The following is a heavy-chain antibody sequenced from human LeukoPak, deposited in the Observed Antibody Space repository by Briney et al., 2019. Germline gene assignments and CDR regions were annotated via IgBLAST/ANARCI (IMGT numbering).Heavy chain of an antibody. CDR3: ARALEWEEFDY. J-gene: IGHJ4*02. CDR2: ISYDGSNK. V-gene: IGHV3-30*07. D-gene: IGHD1-26*01. CDR1: GFTFSSYA. Sequence: QSGGSLRLPCAASGFTFSSYAMHWVRQAPGKGLEWVAVISYDGSNKYYADSVKGRFTISRDNSKNTLYLQMNSLRAEDTAVYYCARALEWEEFDYWGQGTLVTVSS.